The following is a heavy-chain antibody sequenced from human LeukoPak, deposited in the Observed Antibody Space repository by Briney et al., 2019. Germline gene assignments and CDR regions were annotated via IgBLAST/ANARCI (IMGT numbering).Heavy chain of an antibody. CDR1: GASISSYY. CDR3: ARGAYCGGDCYSYPHDAFDI. J-gene: IGHJ3*02. D-gene: IGHD2-21*02. Sequence: SETLSLTCTVSGASISSYYWSWIRQPPGQGLEWIGYMYYSGSTNYNPSLKRRVSISVDTSKNQFSLNLRSVTAADTAVYYCARGAYCGGDCYSYPHDAFDIWGQGTMVTVSP. CDR2: MYYSGST. V-gene: IGHV4-59*01.